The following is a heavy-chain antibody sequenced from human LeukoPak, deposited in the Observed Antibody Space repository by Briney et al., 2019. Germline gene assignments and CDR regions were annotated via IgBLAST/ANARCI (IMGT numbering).Heavy chain of an antibody. J-gene: IGHJ4*02. V-gene: IGHV3-9*01. CDR3: AREMYDSSGYYSLAFDY. Sequence: GTSLRLSCAASGFTFDLYGMHWVRQPPGQGLQWVSGLSWRTRTEGYADSVKGRFAISRDNAKNSLYLQMNSLRAEDTAVYYCAREMYDSSGYYSLAFDYWGQGTLVTVSS. CDR1: GFTFDLYG. D-gene: IGHD3-22*01. CDR2: LSWRTRTE.